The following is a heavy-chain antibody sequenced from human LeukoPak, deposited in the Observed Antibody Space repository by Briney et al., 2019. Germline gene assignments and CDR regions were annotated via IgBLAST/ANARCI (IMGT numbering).Heavy chain of an antibody. CDR2: ISSSSSYI. CDR1: DFPFIGYT. J-gene: IGHJ4*02. V-gene: IGHV3-21*01. D-gene: IGHD4-17*01. CDR3: ARDQWDYGDYVSLGY. Sequence: GGSLRLSCAASDFPFIGYTMHWVRQAPGKGLEWVASISSSSSYIYYADSVKGRSTISRDNAKNSLYLQMNSLRAEDTAVYYCARDQWDYGDYVSLGYWGQGTLVTVSS.